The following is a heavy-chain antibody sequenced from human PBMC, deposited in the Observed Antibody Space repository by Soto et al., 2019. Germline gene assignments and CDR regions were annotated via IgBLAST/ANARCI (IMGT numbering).Heavy chain of an antibody. V-gene: IGHV4-59*01. Sequence: QVQLQESGPGLVKPSETLSLTCAVSGCSISSYYWSWIRQPPGKGLEWIGYFYYSGSTNYNPSLKSRVTISVDTSKNQFSLKLSSVTAADTAVYYCARGALTTYFDYWGQGTLVTVSS. CDR3: ARGALTTYFDY. CDR1: GCSISSYY. CDR2: FYYSGST. J-gene: IGHJ4*02.